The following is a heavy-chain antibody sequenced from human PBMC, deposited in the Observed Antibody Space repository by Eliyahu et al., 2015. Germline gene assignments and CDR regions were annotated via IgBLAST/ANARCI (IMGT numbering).Heavy chain of an antibody. J-gene: IGHJ6*02. D-gene: IGHD3-3*01. CDR3: ARGTYDFWNDGHYYGMDV. Sequence: QLQLQESGSGLVKPSQTLSLTCAVSGGSISSGGYXWSWIRQPPGKGLEWIGYIYHSGSTYYNPSLKSRVTISVDRSKNQFSLKLSSVTAADTAVYYCARGTYDFWNDGHYYGMDVWGQGTTVTVSS. CDR1: GGSISSGGYX. V-gene: IGHV4-30-2*01. CDR2: IYHSGST.